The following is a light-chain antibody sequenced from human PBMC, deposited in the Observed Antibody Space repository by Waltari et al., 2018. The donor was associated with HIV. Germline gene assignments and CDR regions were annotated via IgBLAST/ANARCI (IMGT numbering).Light chain of an antibody. CDR1: RSYLATTS. Sequence: SLLTQPPSTSAAPGQRVNISCSGSRSYLATTSVFWYQQVPGAAPNLVIYSYSHRLSGVPDRFSGSKSGTSASLTISALRSEDEAIYYCATWADSLSAWVFGGGTKVTVL. CDR2: SYS. V-gene: IGLV1-47*02. CDR3: ATWADSLSAWV. J-gene: IGLJ3*02.